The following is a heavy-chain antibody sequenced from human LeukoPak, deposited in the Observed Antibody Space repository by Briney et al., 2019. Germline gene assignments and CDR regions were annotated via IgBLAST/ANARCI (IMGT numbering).Heavy chain of an antibody. J-gene: IGHJ5*02. CDR2: INPSGGNT. V-gene: IGHV1-46*01. D-gene: IGHD3-10*01. CDR3: ARDAREVLLWFGEFSP. CDR1: GYTFTSYY. Sequence: GASVKVSCKASGYTFTSYYMHWVRQAPGRGLEWMGIINPSGGNTSYAQKFQGRVTMTTDTSTSTAYMELRSLRPDDTAVYYCARDAREVLLWFGEFSPWGQGTLVTVSS.